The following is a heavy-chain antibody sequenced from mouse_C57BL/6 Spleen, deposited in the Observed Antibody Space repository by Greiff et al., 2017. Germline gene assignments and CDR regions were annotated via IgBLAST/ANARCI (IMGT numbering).Heavy chain of an antibody. CDR3: ARRRDGWAYAMDY. V-gene: IGHV1-55*01. CDR1: GYTFTSYW. D-gene: IGHD2-3*01. Sequence: VQLQQPGAELVKPGASVKMSCKASGYTFTSYWITWVKQRPGQGLEWIGDIYPGSGSTNYNEKFKSKATLTVDTSSSTAYMQLSSLTSEDSAVYYCARRRDGWAYAMDYWGQGTSVTVSS. J-gene: IGHJ4*01. CDR2: IYPGSGST.